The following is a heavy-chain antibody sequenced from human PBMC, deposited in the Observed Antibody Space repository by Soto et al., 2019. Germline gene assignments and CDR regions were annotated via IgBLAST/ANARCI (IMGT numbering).Heavy chain of an antibody. D-gene: IGHD2-15*01. CDR3: ARDYCSGGSCYFFYYYGMDV. Sequence: ASVKVSCKASGYTFTSYVISWVRQAPGQGLEWMGWISAYNGNTNYAQKLQGRVTMTTDTSTSTAYMELRSLRPDDTAVYYCARDYCSGGSCYFFYYYGMDVWGQGTTVTVSS. V-gene: IGHV1-18*04. J-gene: IGHJ6*02. CDR1: GYTFTSYV. CDR2: ISAYNGNT.